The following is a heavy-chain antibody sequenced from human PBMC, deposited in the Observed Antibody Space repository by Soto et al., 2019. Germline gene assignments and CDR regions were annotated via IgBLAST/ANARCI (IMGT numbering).Heavy chain of an antibody. CDR3: ARGLYSSPAYVFDS. V-gene: IGHV1-2*02. CDR1: GYTFSGHY. CDR2: INPKSGGT. Sequence: QVQLVQSGAEVRKPGASVKVSCNVTGYTFSGHYLHWVRQAPGQGLEWMGWINPKSGGTNYAQKFQDRVTMTADTSVSAASMELTSLIYDDTAVFYCARGLYSSPAYVFDSWGQGTLVTVSS. J-gene: IGHJ4*02. D-gene: IGHD6-13*01.